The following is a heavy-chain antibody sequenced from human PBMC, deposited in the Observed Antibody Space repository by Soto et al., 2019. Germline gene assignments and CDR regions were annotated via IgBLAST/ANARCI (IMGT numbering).Heavy chain of an antibody. V-gene: IGHV4-39*01. CDR1: GGSISSSSYY. CDR3: ARLLGVAGPHFDY. CDR2: IYYSGST. Sequence: NPSETLSLTCTVSGGSISSSSYYWGWIRQPPGKGLEWIGSIYYSGSTYYNPSLKSRVTISVDTSKNQFSLKLSSVTAADTAEYYCARLLGVAGPHFDYWGQGTLVTVSS. D-gene: IGHD6-19*01. J-gene: IGHJ4*02.